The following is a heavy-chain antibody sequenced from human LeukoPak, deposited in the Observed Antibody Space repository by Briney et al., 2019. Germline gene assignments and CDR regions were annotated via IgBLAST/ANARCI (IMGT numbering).Heavy chain of an antibody. CDR3: IVSNYYSSGSYNFDS. Sequence: MAGGSLRLSCAASGFSFSSAWMTWVRQPPGKGLEWVGRIKNKTDGGTVDYAAPVKGRFTISRDDSINTLYLQVNSLKTEDTAMYYCIVSNYYSSGSYNFDSWGQGTLVTVSS. J-gene: IGHJ4*02. CDR2: IKNKTDGGTV. CDR1: GFSFSSAW. D-gene: IGHD3-10*01. V-gene: IGHV3-15*01.